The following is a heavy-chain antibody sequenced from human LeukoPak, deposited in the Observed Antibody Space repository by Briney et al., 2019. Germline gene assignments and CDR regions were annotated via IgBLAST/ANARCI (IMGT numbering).Heavy chain of an antibody. Sequence: GASVKVPCKASGYTFTSYGISWVRQAPGQWLEWMGWISAYNGNTNYAQKLQGRVTMTTDTSTSTAYMELRSLRSDDTAVYYCARDRPHRIMITFGGGINAFDIWGQGTMVTVSS. CDR1: GYTFTSYG. J-gene: IGHJ3*02. D-gene: IGHD3-16*01. CDR3: ARDRPHRIMITFGGGINAFDI. V-gene: IGHV1-18*01. CDR2: ISAYNGNT.